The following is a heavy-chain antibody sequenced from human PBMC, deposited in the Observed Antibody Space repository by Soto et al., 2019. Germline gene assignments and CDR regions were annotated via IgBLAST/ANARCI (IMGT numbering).Heavy chain of an antibody. J-gene: IGHJ4*02. CDR3: ARGGASSTSWYWGDGPDS. CDR1: GYSFSSHA. Sequence: ASVKVSCKASGYSFSSHAITWVRQAPGQGLEWMGGIIPVFGTPSYAQKFQGRVTISADKSTNTSYLELRSLRSEDTAVYYCARGGASSTSWYWGDGPDSWGQGTQVTVSS. V-gene: IGHV1-69*06. CDR2: IIPVFGTP. D-gene: IGHD6-13*01.